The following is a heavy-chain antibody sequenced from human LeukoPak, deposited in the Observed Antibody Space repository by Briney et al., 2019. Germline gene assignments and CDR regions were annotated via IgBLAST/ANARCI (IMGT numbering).Heavy chain of an antibody. Sequence: SVKVSCKASGGAFSSYAISWVRQAPGQGLEWMGGIIPIFGTANYAQKFQGRVTITTDESTSTAYMELSSLRSEDTAVYYCARDNYAGANWFDPWGQGTLVTVSS. V-gene: IGHV1-69*05. D-gene: IGHD1-7*01. CDR1: GGAFSSYA. CDR2: IIPIFGTA. J-gene: IGHJ5*02. CDR3: ARDNYAGANWFDP.